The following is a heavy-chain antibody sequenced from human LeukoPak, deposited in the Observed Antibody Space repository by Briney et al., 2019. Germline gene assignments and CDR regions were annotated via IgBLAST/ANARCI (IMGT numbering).Heavy chain of an antibody. CDR3: TRLVGAND. CDR1: GFTFSDHA. V-gene: IGHV3-72*01. Sequence: GGSLRLSCAASGFTFSDHAMDWVRQAPGKGLEWVGRIRNEANSYTTEYAASVQGRFTVSRDDSKNSLYLQMNSMKTEDTAVYYCTRLVGANDWGQGTLVTVSS. D-gene: IGHD1-26*01. J-gene: IGHJ4*02. CDR2: IRNEANSYTT.